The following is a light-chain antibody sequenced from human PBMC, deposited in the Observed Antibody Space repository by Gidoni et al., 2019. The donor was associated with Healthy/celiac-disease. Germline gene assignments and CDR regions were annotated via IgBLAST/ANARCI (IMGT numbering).Light chain of an antibody. J-gene: IGLJ3*02. V-gene: IGLV2-14*03. Sequence: QPALTPPASVSRSPVQSITISCTGTSSDVGGYNYVSWYQQHPGKAPKLMIYDVSNRPSGVSNRFSGSKSGNTASLTISGLQAEDEADYYCSSYTSSSTLGVFGGGTKLTVL. CDR2: DVS. CDR1: SSDVGGYNY. CDR3: SSYTSSSTLGV.